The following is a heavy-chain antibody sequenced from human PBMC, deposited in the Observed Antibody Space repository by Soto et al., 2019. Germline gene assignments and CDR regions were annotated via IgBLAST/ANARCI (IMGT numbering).Heavy chain of an antibody. CDR2: INHSGST. V-gene: IGHV4-34*01. J-gene: IGHJ4*02. CDR1: GGSFSGYY. CDR3: GRDHSVYYFFDY. D-gene: IGHD3-22*01. Sequence: SETLSLTCAVYGGSFSGYYWSWIRQPPGKGLEWIGEINHSGSTNYNPSLKSRVTISVDTSKNQFSLKLSSVTAADTAVYYCGRDHSVYYFFDYWGQGAVVTVSS.